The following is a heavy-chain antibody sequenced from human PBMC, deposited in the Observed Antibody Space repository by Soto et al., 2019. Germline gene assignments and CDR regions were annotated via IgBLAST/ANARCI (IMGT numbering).Heavy chain of an antibody. J-gene: IGHJ4*02. CDR3: AHAYVGMSLY. V-gene: IGHV2-5*01. Sequence: QITLKEPGPTLVKPTHTHTLTCTFTGFSLSTSRVGVSWIRHPPAKALDWLAVIYGYESKTYNPSLKSRLTNTEDTSKNQVVLTMTYVAPVDTATYYCAHAYVGMSLYLGQVTPVTVSS. CDR2: IYGYESK. CDR1: GFSLSTSRVG. D-gene: IGHD3-10*02.